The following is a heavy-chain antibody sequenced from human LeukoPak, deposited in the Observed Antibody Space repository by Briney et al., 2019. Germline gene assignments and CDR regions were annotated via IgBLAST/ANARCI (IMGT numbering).Heavy chain of an antibody. CDR2: ISGYNGNT. V-gene: IGHV1-18*01. D-gene: IGHD6-6*01. Sequence: ASVKVSCKASGYTFSSYGISWVRQAPGQGLEWMGWISGYNGNTNYAQKFQGRVTMTTDTSTSTAYMELRSLRSDDTAAYYCARDLYSSSPNPLDYWGQGTLVTVSS. CDR1: GYTFSSYG. CDR3: ARDLYSSSPNPLDY. J-gene: IGHJ4*02.